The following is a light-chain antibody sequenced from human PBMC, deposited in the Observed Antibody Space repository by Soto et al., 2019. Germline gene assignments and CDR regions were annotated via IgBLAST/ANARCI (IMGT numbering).Light chain of an antibody. CDR3: LLSYSGDWV. CDR2: DTN. Sequence: QAVVTQETSLTVSPGETVTLTCGSSTGTVTSGYYPYWFQQKSGQAPMTLIYDTNKRHSWTPARFSGSLLGGKAALTLSGAQPEDEAQYHCLLSYSGDWVFGGGTQLTVL. CDR1: TGTVTSGYY. J-gene: IGLJ3*02. V-gene: IGLV7-46*01.